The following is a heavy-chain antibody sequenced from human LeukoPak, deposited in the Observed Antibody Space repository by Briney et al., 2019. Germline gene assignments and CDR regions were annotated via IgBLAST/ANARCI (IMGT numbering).Heavy chain of an antibody. Sequence: GGSLRLSCAASGFTLSSYAMSWVRQAPGKGLEWVSAISGSGGSTYYADSVKGRFTISRDNAKNSLYLQMNSLRAEDTAVYYCARDIHDYSNGEVDYWGQGTLVTVSS. CDR2: ISGSGGST. CDR3: ARDIHDYSNGEVDY. V-gene: IGHV3-23*01. J-gene: IGHJ4*02. CDR1: GFTLSSYA. D-gene: IGHD4-11*01.